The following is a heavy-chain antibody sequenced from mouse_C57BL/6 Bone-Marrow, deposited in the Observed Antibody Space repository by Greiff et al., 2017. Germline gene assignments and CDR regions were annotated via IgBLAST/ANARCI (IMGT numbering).Heavy chain of an antibody. CDR1: GYSITSGYY. V-gene: IGHV3-6*01. D-gene: IGHD4-1*01. CDR3: AREDWDEGDYFDY. CDR2: ISYDGSN. J-gene: IGHJ2*01. Sequence: EVKLQESGPGLVKPSQSLSLTCSVTGYSITSGYYWNWLRQFPGNKLEWMGYISYDGSNNYNPSLKNRISITRDTSKNQFFLKLNSVTTEDTATYYCAREDWDEGDYFDYWGQGTTLTVSS.